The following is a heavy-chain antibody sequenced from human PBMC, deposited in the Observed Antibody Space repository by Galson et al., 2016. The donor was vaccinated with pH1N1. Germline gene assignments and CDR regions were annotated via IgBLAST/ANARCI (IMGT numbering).Heavy chain of an antibody. V-gene: IGHV3-74*01. J-gene: IGHJ3*01. CDR2: ISSEGSSI. Sequence: SLRLSCAASGFTFSSFWMHWVRQVPGKGLVWVSRISSEGSSISYADSVKGRFTISRDNFKNTLYLEMNKLKDDDTAVYYCAKDRSREFLHFPFDAFDVWGQGTVVSVSA. CDR3: AKDRSREFLHFPFDAFDV. D-gene: IGHD3-10*01. CDR1: GFTFSSFW.